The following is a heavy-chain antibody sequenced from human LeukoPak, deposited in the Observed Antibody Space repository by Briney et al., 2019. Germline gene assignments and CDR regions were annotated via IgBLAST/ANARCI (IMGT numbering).Heavy chain of an antibody. CDR2: IDPSASYI. D-gene: IGHD1-26*01. Sequence: GESLKLYCMCSGYDFITYWLSWARQLTGKGLEWMGRIDPSASYINYSPSFQGHVSISADKSINTVYLQWNSLKASDTAMYYCARRVGNYANFDYWGQGTLVIVSS. V-gene: IGHV5-10-1*01. CDR3: ARRVGNYANFDY. CDR1: GYDFITYW. J-gene: IGHJ4*02.